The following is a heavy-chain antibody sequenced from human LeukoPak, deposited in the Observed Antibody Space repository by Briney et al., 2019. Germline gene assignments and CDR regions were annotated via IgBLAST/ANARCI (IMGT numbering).Heavy chain of an antibody. V-gene: IGHV3-49*04. CDR2: IRSKAYGGTT. Sequence: PGGSLRLSCAASGFTFSSYWMHWVRQAPGKGLVWVGFIRSKAYGGTTEYAASVEGRFSISRDDSKSIAYLQMNSPKTEDTAVYYCSRDLNWSFDYWGQGILVTVSS. CDR3: SRDLNWSFDY. CDR1: GFTFSSYW. J-gene: IGHJ4*02. D-gene: IGHD1-1*01.